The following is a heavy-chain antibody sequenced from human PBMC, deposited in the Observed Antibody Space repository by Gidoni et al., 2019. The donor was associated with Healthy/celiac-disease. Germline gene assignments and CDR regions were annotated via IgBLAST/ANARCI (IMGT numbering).Heavy chain of an antibody. CDR2: ISGSGGST. CDR1: EFPFSSSA. J-gene: IGHJ4*02. V-gene: IGHV3-23*01. Sequence: EVHLSDSGGGLLQPGRSLRLPCAASEFPFSSSAMSWVRQAPGKGLEWISAISGSGGSTYYADSVKDRFTISRDNSKNTLYLQMNSLRAGDTAVYDGAKGWSSPVDYWGQGTLVTVSS. CDR3: AKGWSSPVDY. D-gene: IGHD2-8*02.